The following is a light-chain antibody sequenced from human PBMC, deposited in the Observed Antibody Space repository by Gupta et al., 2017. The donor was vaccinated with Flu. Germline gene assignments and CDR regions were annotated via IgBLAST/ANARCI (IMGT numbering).Light chain of an antibody. CDR1: SSDVGDYDS. V-gene: IGLV2-14*04. CDR3: SSYTSDNALIVG. Sequence: ISCTETSSDVGDYDSVSWYQQHPGKAPKLIMYDVTNRPSGVSGRFSGSKSGNTASLTISGLQVEDEADYYCSSYTSDNALIVGFGGGTKLTVL. CDR2: DVT. J-gene: IGLJ2*01.